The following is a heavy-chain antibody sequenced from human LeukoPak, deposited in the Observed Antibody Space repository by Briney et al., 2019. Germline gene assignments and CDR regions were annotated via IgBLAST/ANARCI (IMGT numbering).Heavy chain of an antibody. CDR1: GYTFTSYD. V-gene: IGHV1-8*01. D-gene: IGHD3-3*01. J-gene: IGHJ5*02. Sequence: ASVKVSCKASGYTFTSYDINWVRQATGQGLEWMGWMNPNSGNTGYAQKFQGRVTMTRNTSISTAYVELSSLRSEDTAVYYCARGGYDFWSAPPPPDPWGQGTLVTVSS. CDR2: MNPNSGNT. CDR3: ARGGYDFWSAPPPPDP.